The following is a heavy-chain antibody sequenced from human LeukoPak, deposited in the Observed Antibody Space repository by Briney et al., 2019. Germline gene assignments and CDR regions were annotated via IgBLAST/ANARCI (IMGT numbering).Heavy chain of an antibody. CDR1: GGSIGSGGYY. D-gene: IGHD3-9*01. CDR3: ARDRDLVIDY. V-gene: IGHV4-31*03. J-gene: IGHJ4*02. CDR2: IYYSGST. Sequence: SETLSLTCTVSGGSIGSGGYYWSWIRQHPGKGLEWIGYIYYSGSTYYNPSLESRVTISVDTSKNQFSLKLSSVTAADTAVYYCARDRDLVIDYWGQGTLVTVSS.